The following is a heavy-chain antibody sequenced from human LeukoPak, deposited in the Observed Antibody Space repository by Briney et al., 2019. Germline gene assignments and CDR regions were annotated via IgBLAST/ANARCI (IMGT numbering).Heavy chain of an antibody. CDR3: ARNVGGNDY. V-gene: IGHV4-59*01. CDR2: IYYSGST. CDR1: GGSISSYY. J-gene: IGHJ4*02. Sequence: SETLSLTCTVSGGSISSYYWSWIRQPPGKGLEWIGYIYYSGSTNYNPSLKSRVTISVDTSQNQFSLKMSSVTAADTAVYCCARNVGGNDYWGQGTLVTVSS. D-gene: IGHD4-23*01.